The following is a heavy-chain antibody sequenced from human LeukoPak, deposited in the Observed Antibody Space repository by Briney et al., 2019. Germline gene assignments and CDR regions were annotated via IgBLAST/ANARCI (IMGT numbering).Heavy chain of an antibody. J-gene: IGHJ4*02. CDR2: INHSGST. Sequence: SETLSLTCAVYGGSFSGYYWSWIRQPPGKGLEWIGEINHSGSTNYNPSLKSRVTISVDTSKNQFSLKLSSVTAADTAVCYCAGRKSFDYWGQGTLVTVSS. CDR3: AGRKSFDY. V-gene: IGHV4-34*01. CDR1: GGSFSGYY.